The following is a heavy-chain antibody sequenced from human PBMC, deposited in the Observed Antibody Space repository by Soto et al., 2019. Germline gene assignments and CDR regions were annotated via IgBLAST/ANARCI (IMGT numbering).Heavy chain of an antibody. V-gene: IGHV1-18*01. CDR1: GYTFTSYG. CDR3: ARDRLITFGAVTHIDY. J-gene: IGHJ4*02. Sequence: ASVKVSCKASGYTFTSYGISWVRQAPGQGLEWMGGISAYNGNTNYAQKLQGRATMTTATSTSTAYMELRSLRSDDTVVYYCARDRLITFGAVTHIDYWGQATLLTVSS. CDR2: ISAYNGNT. D-gene: IGHD3-16*01.